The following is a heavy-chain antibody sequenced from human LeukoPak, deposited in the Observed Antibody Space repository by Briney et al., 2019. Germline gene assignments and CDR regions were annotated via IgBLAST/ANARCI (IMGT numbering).Heavy chain of an antibody. CDR1: GGSFSGYY. CDR3: ARGLVTTPPRWYYYYGMDV. V-gene: IGHV4-34*01. Sequence: SETLSLTCAVYGGSFSGYYWSWIRQPPGKGLEWIGEINHSGSTNYNPSLKSQVTISVDTSKNQFSLKLSSVTAADTAVYYCARGLVTTPPRWYYYYGMDVWGQGTTVTVSS. D-gene: IGHD2-21*02. CDR2: INHSGST. J-gene: IGHJ6*02.